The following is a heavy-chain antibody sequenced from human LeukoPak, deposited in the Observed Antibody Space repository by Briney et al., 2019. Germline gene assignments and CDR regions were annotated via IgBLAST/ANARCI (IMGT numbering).Heavy chain of an antibody. J-gene: IGHJ4*02. D-gene: IGHD2-2*01. V-gene: IGHV3-9*01. CDR1: GFTFDDYA. CDR2: ISWNSDNI. CDR3: VSFYETY. Sequence: PGGSLRLSCAASGFTFDDYAMHWVRLAPGKGLEWVSRISWNSDNIGYADSVKGRFTISRDNAKNTVYLQMNNLRAEDTAVYYCVSFYETYWGRGTLVTVSS.